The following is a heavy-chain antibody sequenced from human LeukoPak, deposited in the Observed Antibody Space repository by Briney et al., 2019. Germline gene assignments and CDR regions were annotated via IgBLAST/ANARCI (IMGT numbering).Heavy chain of an antibody. D-gene: IGHD2-15*01. Sequence: GGSLRLSCAASGFTFSSYWMSWVRQAPGKGLEWVANIKQDGSEKYYVDSVKGRFTISRDNAKNSLYLQMNSLRAEDTAVYYCARGLRCSGGSCYLNQYYFDYWGQGTLVTVSS. CDR1: GFTFSSYW. J-gene: IGHJ4*02. CDR3: ARGLRCSGGSCYLNQYYFDY. V-gene: IGHV3-7*01. CDR2: IKQDGSEK.